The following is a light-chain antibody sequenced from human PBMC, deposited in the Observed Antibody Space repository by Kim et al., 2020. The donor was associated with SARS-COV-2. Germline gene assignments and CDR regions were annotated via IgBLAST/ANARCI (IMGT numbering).Light chain of an antibody. Sequence: SYELTQPHSVSVAPGKTARITCGGNNIGSKSVHWYQQKQGQAPVLVIYYDSDRPSGIPERFSGSNSGNTATLTISRVEAGDEADYYCQVWDSSSDHPVFGGGTKLTVL. CDR3: QVWDSSSDHPV. J-gene: IGLJ3*02. V-gene: IGLV3-21*04. CDR2: YDS. CDR1: NIGSKS.